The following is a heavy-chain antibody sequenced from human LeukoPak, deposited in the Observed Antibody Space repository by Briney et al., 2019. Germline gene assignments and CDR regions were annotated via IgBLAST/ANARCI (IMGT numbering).Heavy chain of an antibody. D-gene: IGHD6-19*01. Sequence: PGGSLRLSCAASGFTFSSYWMHWVRQTPGKGLFWVSRIISDASSTLYADSVKGRFTISRDNSKNTLYLQMNSLRAEDTAVYYCAKGGLIGYSSGWYPGYYYMDVWGKGTTVTVSS. J-gene: IGHJ6*03. V-gene: IGHV3-74*01. CDR3: AKGGLIGYSSGWYPGYYYMDV. CDR1: GFTFSSYW. CDR2: IISDASST.